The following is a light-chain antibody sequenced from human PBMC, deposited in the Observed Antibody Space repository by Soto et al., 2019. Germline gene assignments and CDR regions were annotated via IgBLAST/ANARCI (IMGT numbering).Light chain of an antibody. J-gene: IGKJ4*01. CDR2: WAS. CDR1: QSVLYNSDNKNY. V-gene: IGKV4-1*01. Sequence: DIVMTQSPDSLAVSLGERATINCKSSQSVLYNSDNKNYLAWYQQKAGQPPKLLIYWASTRDSGVPDRFSCSGYGADCTLTINTLQAEDVAGYYCQQYYTTLSFGGGTKVEIK. CDR3: QQYYTTLS.